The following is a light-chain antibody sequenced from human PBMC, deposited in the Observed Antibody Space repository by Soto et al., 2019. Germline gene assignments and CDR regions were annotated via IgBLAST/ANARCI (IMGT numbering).Light chain of an antibody. J-gene: IGKJ2*01. CDR2: GAS. CDR3: QQYASSPYT. Sequence: VLTQSPGTLSLSPGERATLSCRASQSISSSYLAWYQQKPGQAPRLLIYGASRRATGIPDRFSGRESGTDFTLTITTLEPEDSAAYFCQQYASSPYTFGQGTKVDIK. CDR1: QSISSSY. V-gene: IGKV3-20*01.